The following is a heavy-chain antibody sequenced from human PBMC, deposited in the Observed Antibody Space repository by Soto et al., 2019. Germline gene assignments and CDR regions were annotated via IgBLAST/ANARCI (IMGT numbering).Heavy chain of an antibody. CDR2: ISAYNGNT. D-gene: IGHD2-15*01. CDR1: GYTFTSYG. Sequence: QVQLVQSGAEVKKPGASVKVSCKASGYTFTSYGISWVRQAPGQGLEWMGWISAYNGNTKYAQKXXGRVTMTPNNXXSXAXRELRSMRSDDTAVYYCARGGADCSDGNCPPNWCDPWGQGTLVTVSS. J-gene: IGHJ5*02. CDR3: ARGGADCSDGNCPPNWCDP. V-gene: IGHV1-18*01.